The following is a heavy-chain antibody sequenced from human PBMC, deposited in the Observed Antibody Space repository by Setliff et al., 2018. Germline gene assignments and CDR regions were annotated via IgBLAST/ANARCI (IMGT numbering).Heavy chain of an antibody. Sequence: PGESLKISCKGSGYSFTGYWIGWVRQMPGKGLEWMGLIYPEDSDTRHSPSFPGHVTISADKSINTAYLQWSSLKASDSAIYYCMRWGKISGYDSSPTYYYYYGMDVWGQGTTVTVSS. D-gene: IGHD5-12*01. CDR2: IYPEDSDT. CDR3: MRWGKISGYDSSPTYYYYYGMDV. CDR1: GYSFTGYW. J-gene: IGHJ6*02. V-gene: IGHV5-51*01.